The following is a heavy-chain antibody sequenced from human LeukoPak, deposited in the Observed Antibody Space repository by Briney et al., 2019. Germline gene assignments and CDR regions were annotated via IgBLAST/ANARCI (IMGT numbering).Heavy chain of an antibody. J-gene: IGHJ6*04. Sequence: SETLSLTCAVYGGSFSGYYWSWIRQPPGKGLEWIGEINHSGSTNYNPSLKSRVTISVDTSKNHFSLKLSPVTAPDTAVYYCARAEYAAAGRYYYYGMDVWGKGTTVTVSS. V-gene: IGHV4-34*01. CDR3: ARAEYAAAGRYYYYGMDV. D-gene: IGHD6-13*01. CDR2: INHSGST. CDR1: GGSFSGYY.